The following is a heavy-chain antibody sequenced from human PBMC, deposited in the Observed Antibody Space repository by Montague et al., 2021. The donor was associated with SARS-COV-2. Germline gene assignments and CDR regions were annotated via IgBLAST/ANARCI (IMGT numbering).Heavy chain of an antibody. J-gene: IGHJ5*01. Sequence: SETLSLTCTVSGDSLSFYFWTWIRQPPGRGLEWIGYIEYSGGTNYNPSLKSRLTMSPDMPSNQFSLELRSVTAADTAVYYCGRLGYSTSTVDSWGHGTLVSVSS. CDR1: GDSLSFYF. V-gene: IGHV4-59*08. CDR2: IEYSGGT. D-gene: IGHD6-6*01. CDR3: GRLGYSTSTVDS.